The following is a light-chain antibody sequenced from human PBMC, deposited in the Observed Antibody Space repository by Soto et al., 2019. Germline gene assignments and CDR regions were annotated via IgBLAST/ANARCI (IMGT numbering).Light chain of an antibody. CDR1: EGILNY. CDR3: QQSFGIPLT. CDR2: AES. V-gene: IGKV1-39*01. Sequence: DIQMTQSPSSLSASVGDRVTVTCRATEGILNYLNWYQQRPGEAPKLLIYAESTLQSGVPLRFSGSGSGRVFTLTITNLQPEDCATYFCQQSFGIPLTFGGGTKVEIK. J-gene: IGKJ4*01.